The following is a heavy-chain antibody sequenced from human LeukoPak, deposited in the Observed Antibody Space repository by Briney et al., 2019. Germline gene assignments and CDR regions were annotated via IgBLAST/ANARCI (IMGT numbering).Heavy chain of an antibody. CDR1: GFTFSSYA. V-gene: IGHV3-23*01. D-gene: IGHD2-21*02. CDR2: ISGSGGNT. Sequence: GGSLRLSCAASGFTFSSYAMSWVRQAPGKGLEWVSVISGSGGNTYYADSVKGRFTISRDNSKNTLYLQMNSLRAEDTAVYYCAKSPFLSDPYYFDYWGQGTLVTVSS. CDR3: AKSPFLSDPYYFDY. J-gene: IGHJ4*02.